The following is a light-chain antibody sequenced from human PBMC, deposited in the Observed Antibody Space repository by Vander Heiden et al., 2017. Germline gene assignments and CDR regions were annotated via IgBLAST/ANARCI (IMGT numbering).Light chain of an antibody. V-gene: IGKV1-39*01. CDR2: AAS. CDR1: QSISSY. CDR3: QQSSSTPPT. J-gene: IGKJ4*01. Sequence: RVTITCRASQSISSYLNWYQQKPGKAPKLLIYAASSLQSGVPSRFSGSGSGTDFTLTISSLQPEDFATYYCQQSSSTPPTFGAGTKVEIK.